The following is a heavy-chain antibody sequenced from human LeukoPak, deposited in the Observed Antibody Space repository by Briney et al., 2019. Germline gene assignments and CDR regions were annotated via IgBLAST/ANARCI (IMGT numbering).Heavy chain of an antibody. D-gene: IGHD3-22*01. J-gene: IGHJ5*01. Sequence: ASVKVSCKATSRISWVRQAPGQGLEWMGWIGTYGGDTYYAQKFQGRITVTTDTSTSTVYMELRNLRSDDTAVYYCARDLWNFYDDSGYDRDFDSWGQGTLVTVSS. CDR2: IGTYGGDT. CDR3: ARDLWNFYDDSGYDRDFDS. V-gene: IGHV1-18*01. CDR1: TSR.